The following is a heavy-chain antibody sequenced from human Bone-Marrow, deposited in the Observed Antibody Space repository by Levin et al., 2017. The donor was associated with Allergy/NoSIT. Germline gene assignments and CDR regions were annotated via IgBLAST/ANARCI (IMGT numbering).Heavy chain of an antibody. CDR2: IYPGDSDT. V-gene: IGHV5-51*01. D-gene: IGHD2-15*01. Sequence: GASVKVSCKGSGYSFTSYWIGWVRQMPGKGLEWMGIIYPGDSDTRYSPSFQGQVTISADKSISTAYLQWRSLKASDTAMYYCARQEGYCSGGSCYDYYYYYGMDVWGQGTTVTVSS. J-gene: IGHJ6*02. CDR3: ARQEGYCSGGSCYDYYYYYGMDV. CDR1: GYSFTSYW.